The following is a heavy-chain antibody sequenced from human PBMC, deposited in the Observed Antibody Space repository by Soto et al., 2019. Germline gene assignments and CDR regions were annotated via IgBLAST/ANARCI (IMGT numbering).Heavy chain of an antibody. V-gene: IGHV4-59*01. CDR2: IYYSGST. CDR3: ARGRTTVVTFFDY. J-gene: IGHJ4*02. D-gene: IGHD4-17*01. CDR1: GDSISSYY. Sequence: PSENPSLTCTVSGDSISSYYWSWIRQPPGKGLEWIGFIYYSGSTNYNPPLKSRGTISVDASKKQFSMKLSSVTAADTAVYYCARGRTTVVTFFDYWGQGTMVTVS.